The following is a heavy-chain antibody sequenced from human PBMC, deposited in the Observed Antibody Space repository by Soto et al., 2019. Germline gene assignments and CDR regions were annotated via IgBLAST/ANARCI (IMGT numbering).Heavy chain of an antibody. V-gene: IGHV1-18*01. CDR3: ARDPLGAGAFDI. J-gene: IGHJ3*02. CDR2: ISAYNGNT. CDR1: GYTFTSYG. Sequence: ASVKVSCKASGYTFTSYGISWVRQAPGQGLEWMGWISAYNGNTNYAQKLQGRVTMTSDTSTSTAYMELRSLRSDDTAVYYCARDPLGAGAFDIWGQGTMVTVSS. D-gene: IGHD7-27*01.